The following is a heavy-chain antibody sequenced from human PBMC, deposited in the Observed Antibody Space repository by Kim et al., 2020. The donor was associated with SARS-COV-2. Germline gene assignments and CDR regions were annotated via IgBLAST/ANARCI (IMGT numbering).Heavy chain of an antibody. D-gene: IGHD6-13*01. J-gene: IGHJ6*02. CDR1: GFTFSSYG. V-gene: IGHV3-30*18. CDR3: AKGRAGHYYGMDV. CDR2: ISYDGSNK. Sequence: GSLRLSCAASGFTFSSYGMHWVRQAPGKGLEWVAVISYDGSNKYYADSVKGRFTISRDNSKNTLYLQMNSLRAEDTAVYYCAKGRAGHYYGMDVWGQGTTVTVSS.